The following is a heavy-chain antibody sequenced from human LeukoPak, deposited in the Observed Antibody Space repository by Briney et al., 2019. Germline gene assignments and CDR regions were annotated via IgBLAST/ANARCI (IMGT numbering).Heavy chain of an antibody. CDR1: GYSFTSYW. Sequence: RGESLKISCKGSGYSFTSYWIAWVRQMPGKGLEWMGIIYPGDSDTRYSPSFQGQVTISADKSISTACLQWSSLKASDTGMYYCARKYNSYFDYWGQGTLVTVSS. J-gene: IGHJ4*02. CDR3: ARKYNSYFDY. V-gene: IGHV5-51*01. CDR2: IYPGDSDT. D-gene: IGHD2/OR15-2a*01.